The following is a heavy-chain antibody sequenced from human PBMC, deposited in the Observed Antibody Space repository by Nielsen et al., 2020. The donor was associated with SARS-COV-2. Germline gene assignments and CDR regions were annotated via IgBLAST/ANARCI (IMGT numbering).Heavy chain of an antibody. J-gene: IGHJ3*02. D-gene: IGHD3-10*02. CDR3: AKDSDVRFDI. CDR1: GFTFSSYG. Sequence: GESLKISCAASGFTFSSYGMHWVRQAPGKGLEWVAVISYDGSNKYYADSVKGRFTISRDNSKNTLYLQMNSLRAEDTAVYYCAKDSDVRFDIWGQGTMVTVSS. CDR2: ISYDGSNK. V-gene: IGHV3-30*18.